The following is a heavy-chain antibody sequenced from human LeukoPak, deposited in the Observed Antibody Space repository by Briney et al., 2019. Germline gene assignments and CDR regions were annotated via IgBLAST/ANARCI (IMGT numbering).Heavy chain of an antibody. CDR3: ASGRYYDSSLTY. CDR1: GGSFSGYY. V-gene: IGHV4-34*01. CDR2: INHSGST. D-gene: IGHD3-22*01. Sequence: SATLSLTCAVDGGSFSGYYWSWIRQPPGKGLEWIGEINHSGSTNYNPSLKSRVTISVDTSKNQFSLKQSSVTAADTAVYYCASGRYYDSSLTYWGQGTLVTVSS. J-gene: IGHJ4*02.